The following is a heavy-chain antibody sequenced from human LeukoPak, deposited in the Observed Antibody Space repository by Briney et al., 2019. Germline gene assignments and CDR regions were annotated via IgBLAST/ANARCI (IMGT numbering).Heavy chain of an antibody. CDR1: GFTFSDYY. D-gene: IGHD6-13*01. CDR2: ISSSGSTI. CDR3: ARAWQQLVPSLDY. J-gene: IGHJ4*02. Sequence: GGSLRLSCAASGFTFSDYYMSWIRQAPGKGLEWVSYISSSGSTIYYADSVKGRFTISRDNAKNSLYLQMNSLRAEDTAVYYCARAWQQLVPSLDYWGQGTLVTVSS. V-gene: IGHV3-11*01.